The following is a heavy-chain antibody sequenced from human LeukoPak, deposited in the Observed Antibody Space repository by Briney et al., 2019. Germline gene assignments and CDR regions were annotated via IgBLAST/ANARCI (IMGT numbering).Heavy chain of an antibody. CDR1: GFPLSTSGVG. CDR3: AHRGGYYDSSGLKYYFDY. Sequence: SGPTLVNPTQTLTLTCTFSGFPLSTSGVGVGWIRQPPGKALEWLALIYWDDDKRYSPSLKSRLTITKDTSKNQVVLTMTNMDPVDTATYYCAHRGGYYDSSGLKYYFDYWGQGTLVTVSS. V-gene: IGHV2-5*02. J-gene: IGHJ4*02. D-gene: IGHD3-22*01. CDR2: IYWDDDK.